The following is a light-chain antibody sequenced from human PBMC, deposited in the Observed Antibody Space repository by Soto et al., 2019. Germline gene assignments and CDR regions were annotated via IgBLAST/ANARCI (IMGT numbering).Light chain of an antibody. V-gene: IGLV2-23*02. CDR1: SSDVGSHNL. CDR3: CSYGGSRAV. J-gene: IGLJ7*01. CDR2: EVS. Sequence: QSALTQPASVSGSPGQSITIYCTGTSSDVGSHNLVSWYQQHPGQAPKLMIYEVSKRPLGVSTRFSASKSGNTASLTIPGLQAEDEADYYCCSYGGSRAVFGGGTQLTVL.